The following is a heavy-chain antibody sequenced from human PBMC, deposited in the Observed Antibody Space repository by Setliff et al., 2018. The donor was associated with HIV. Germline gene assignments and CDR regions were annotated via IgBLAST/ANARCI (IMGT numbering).Heavy chain of an antibody. V-gene: IGHV4-34*01. CDR1: GASFSAYY. D-gene: IGHD6-13*01. J-gene: IGHJ6*02. Sequence: SETLSLTCAVYGASFSAYYWSWIRQPPGKGLEWSGEITDGGSTNYKASLKSRVTISADTSKNQFSLKLSAVTAADTAVYFCARVVWTAAAGTIDYFYSGLDVWGQGTTVTVSS. CDR2: ITDGGST. CDR3: ARVVWTAAAGTIDYFYSGLDV.